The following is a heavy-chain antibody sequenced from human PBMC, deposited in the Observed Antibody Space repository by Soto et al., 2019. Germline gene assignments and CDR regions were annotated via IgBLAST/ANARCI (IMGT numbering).Heavy chain of an antibody. CDR2: ISYDGSNK. Sequence: QVQLVESGGGVVQPGRSLRLSCAASGFTFSSYAMHWVRQAPGKGLEWVAVISYDGSNKYYADSVKGRFTISRDNSKNTLYLQMNSLRAEDTAVYYCARDRWLGSGWHLFDYWGQGTLVTVSS. CDR3: ARDRWLGSGWHLFDY. D-gene: IGHD6-19*01. V-gene: IGHV3-30-3*01. CDR1: GFTFSSYA. J-gene: IGHJ4*02.